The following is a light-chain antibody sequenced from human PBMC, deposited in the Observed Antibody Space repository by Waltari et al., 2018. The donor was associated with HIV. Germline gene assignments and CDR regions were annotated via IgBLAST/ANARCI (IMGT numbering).Light chain of an antibody. V-gene: IGKV1-39*01. CDR3: QQSSSTLWT. CDR1: QNIGTS. CDR2: AAS. J-gene: IGKJ1*01. Sequence: DIQMTQAPSSLSASVGDRVTITCRASQNIGTSLNWYQVKPGKAPKLLIYAASSLQGGVPSRFSGSGSGTDFTLTISSLQPEDFATFYCQQSSSTLWTFGQGTNVEI.